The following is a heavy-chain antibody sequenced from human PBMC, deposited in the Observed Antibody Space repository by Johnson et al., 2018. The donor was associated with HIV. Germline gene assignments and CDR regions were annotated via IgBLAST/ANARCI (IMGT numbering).Heavy chain of an antibody. CDR2: IKQDGSEK. V-gene: IGHV3-7*05. Sequence: EVPLVESGGGLVQPGGSLRLSCAASGFTFIRYWMSWVRTAPGKGLEWVANIKQDGSEKTYADSVKARSTISRDNSKNTLYLQMNSLRAEDTAVYYCARDSSSWRPSGAFDIWGQGTMVTVSS. D-gene: IGHD6-13*01. J-gene: IGHJ3*02. CDR3: ARDSSSWRPSGAFDI. CDR1: GFTFIRYW.